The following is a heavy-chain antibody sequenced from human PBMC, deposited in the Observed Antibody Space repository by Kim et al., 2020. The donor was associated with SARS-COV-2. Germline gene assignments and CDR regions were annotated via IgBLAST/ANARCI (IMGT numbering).Heavy chain of an antibody. CDR1: GGSISSSSYY. J-gene: IGHJ5*02. Sequence: SETLSLTCTVSGGSISSSSYYWGWIRQPPGKGLEWIGSIYYSGSTYYNPSLKSRVTISVDTSKNQFSLKLSSVTAADTAVYYCARDGVVAAGKNNWFDPWGQGTLVTVSS. V-gene: IGHV4-39*07. CDR3: ARDGVVAAGKNNWFDP. CDR2: IYYSGST. D-gene: IGHD6-13*01.